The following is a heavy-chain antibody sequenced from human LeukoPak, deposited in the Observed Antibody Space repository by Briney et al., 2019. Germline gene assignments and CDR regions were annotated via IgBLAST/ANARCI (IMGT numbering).Heavy chain of an antibody. J-gene: IGHJ6*03. D-gene: IGHD6-19*01. CDR2: ISHDGIEK. CDR3: ARSGSSGWVYYYDNYMDV. CDR1: VFNFSNYA. V-gene: IGHV3-30*04. Sequence: PGEPRKISCVASVFNFSNYAMHWVRQAPGKGLEWVAVISHDGIEKYYAESGKGRFTISRDNSKRTLSLQMSSLKAEDTAVFYCARSGSSGWVYYYDNYMDVWG.